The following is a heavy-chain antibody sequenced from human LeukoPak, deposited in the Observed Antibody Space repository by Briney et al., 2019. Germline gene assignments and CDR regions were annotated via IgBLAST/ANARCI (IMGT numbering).Heavy chain of an antibody. Sequence: GGSLRLSCAASGFTFSSYWMSWVRQAPGKGLEWVANIKQDGSEKYYVDSVKGRFTISRDNAKNSLYLQMNSLRAEDTAVYYCARATWIQLWLGYDYWGQGTLVTVSS. CDR2: IKQDGSEK. CDR1: GFTFSSYW. CDR3: ARATWIQLWLGYDY. J-gene: IGHJ4*02. D-gene: IGHD5-18*01. V-gene: IGHV3-7*01.